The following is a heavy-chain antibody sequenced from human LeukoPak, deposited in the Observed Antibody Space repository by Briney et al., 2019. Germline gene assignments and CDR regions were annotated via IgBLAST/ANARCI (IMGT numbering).Heavy chain of an antibody. Sequence: GGSLRLSCAASGFTFSRYWMNWVRQAQVKGLVWVSRINGDGTSTSYADSVKGRFTISRDNAKNTLYLQMNSLRAEDTALYYCARGSEYWGQGTLVTVSS. D-gene: IGHD1-14*01. CDR2: INGDGTST. CDR3: ARGSEY. J-gene: IGHJ4*02. CDR1: GFTFSRYW. V-gene: IGHV3-74*01.